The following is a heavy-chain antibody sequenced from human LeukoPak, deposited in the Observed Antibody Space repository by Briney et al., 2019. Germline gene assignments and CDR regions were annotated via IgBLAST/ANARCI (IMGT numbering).Heavy chain of an antibody. CDR3: AKHVPCGGDCYYFDY. J-gene: IGHJ4*02. CDR1: GFTFSSYW. D-gene: IGHD2-21*02. V-gene: IGHV3-7*03. Sequence: GGSLRLSCAASGFTFSSYWMSWVRQAPGKGLEWVANIKQDGSEKYYVDSVKGRFTISRDNAKNSLYLQMNSLRAEDTAVYYCAKHVPCGGDCYYFDYWGQGTLVTVSS. CDR2: IKQDGSEK.